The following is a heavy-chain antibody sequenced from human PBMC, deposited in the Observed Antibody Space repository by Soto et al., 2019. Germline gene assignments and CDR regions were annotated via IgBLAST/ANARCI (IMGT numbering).Heavy chain of an antibody. J-gene: IGHJ5*02. Sequence: PGGSLRLSCAASGFTFSSYSMNWVRQAPGKGLEWVSYISSSSTIYYADSVKGRFTISRDNAKNSLYLQMNSLRAEDTAVYYCARHPERIAQIGWFDPWGQGTLDTVSS. CDR1: GFTFSSYS. CDR3: ARHPERIAQIGWFDP. V-gene: IGHV3-48*01. CDR2: ISSSSTI. D-gene: IGHD6-13*01.